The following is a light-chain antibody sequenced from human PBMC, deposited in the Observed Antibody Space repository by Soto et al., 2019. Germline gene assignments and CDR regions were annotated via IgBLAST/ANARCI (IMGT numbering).Light chain of an antibody. CDR3: MQALQTPWT. CDR2: LAS. V-gene: IGKV2-28*01. Sequence: DIVMTQSPLSLPVAPGEPASISCRSSQSLLHGNGYNYLDWYLQKPGQSPQLLIYLASSRASGVPDRFSGSGSGTDFTLKISRVEAEDVGVYYCMQALQTPWTFGQGTKLEIK. CDR1: QSLLHGNGYNY. J-gene: IGKJ2*02.